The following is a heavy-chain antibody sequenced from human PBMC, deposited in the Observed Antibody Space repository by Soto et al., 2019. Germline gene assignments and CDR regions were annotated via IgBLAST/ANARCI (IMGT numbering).Heavy chain of an antibody. CDR3: AHLPAPYYYDSSGYYYS. D-gene: IGHD3-22*01. J-gene: IGHJ4*02. Sequence: SVKVSCKASGGTFSSYAISWVRQAPGQGLEWMGGLIPIFGTANYAQKFQGRVTITADESTSTAYMELSSLRSEDTAVYYCAHLPAPYYYDSSGYYYSWGQGTLVTSPQ. CDR2: LIPIFGTA. CDR1: GGTFSSYA. V-gene: IGHV1-69*13.